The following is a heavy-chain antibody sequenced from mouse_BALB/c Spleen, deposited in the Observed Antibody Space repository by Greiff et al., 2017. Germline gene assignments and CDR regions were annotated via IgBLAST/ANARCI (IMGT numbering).Heavy chain of an antibody. D-gene: IGHD1-1*01. CDR3: ASGTTGRVY. V-gene: IGHV14-1*02. CDR2: IDPENGNT. Sequence: EVKLVESGAELVRPGALVKLSCKASGFNIKDYYMHWVKQRPEQGLEWIGWIDPENGNTIYDPKFQGKASITADTSSNTAYLQLSSLTSEDTAVYYCASGTTGRVYWGQGTTLTVSS. J-gene: IGHJ2*01. CDR1: GFNIKDYY.